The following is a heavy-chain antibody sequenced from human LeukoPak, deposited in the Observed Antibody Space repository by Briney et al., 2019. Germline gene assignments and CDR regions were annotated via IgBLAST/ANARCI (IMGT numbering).Heavy chain of an antibody. D-gene: IGHD3-10*01. Sequence: SVKVSCKASGGTFSSYAISWVRQAPGQGLEWMGGIIPIFGTANYAQKFQGRVTITADESTSTAYMELSSLRSEDTAVYYCATTPTMVRCCFDYWGQGTLVTVSS. CDR2: IIPIFGTA. V-gene: IGHV1-69*13. CDR1: GGTFSSYA. CDR3: ATTPTMVRCCFDY. J-gene: IGHJ4*02.